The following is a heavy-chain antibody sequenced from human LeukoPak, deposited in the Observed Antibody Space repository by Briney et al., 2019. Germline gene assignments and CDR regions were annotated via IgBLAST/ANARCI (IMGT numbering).Heavy chain of an antibody. CDR1: VFTFSNYA. J-gene: IGHJ4*02. V-gene: IGHV3-23*01. CDR2: ISGSGGST. CDR3: AKARYRYGLRGFDY. D-gene: IGHD5-18*01. Sequence: GGALRLSCPASVFTFSNYAMSRLRQAPAKGLEGVSAISGSGGSTYYADFVKGRFTISRDNSKNTLYLQMNSLRAEDKAVYYCAKARYRYGLRGFDYWGQGTLVTVSS.